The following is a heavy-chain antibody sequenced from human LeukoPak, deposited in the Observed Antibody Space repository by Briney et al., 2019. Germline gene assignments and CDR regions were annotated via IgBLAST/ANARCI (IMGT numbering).Heavy chain of an antibody. CDR1: GGSISNTSYY. CDR2: IYYSGTT. V-gene: IGHV4-39*07. D-gene: IGHD3-3*01. J-gene: IGHJ4*02. CDR3: AREMLNGSGYFDY. Sequence: SETLSLTCTVSGGSISNTSYYWGWIRQPPGKGLEWIGSIYYSGTTYYNPSLKSRVTISVDTSKNQFSLKLSSVTAADTAFYYCAREMLNGSGYFDYWGQGTLVTVSS.